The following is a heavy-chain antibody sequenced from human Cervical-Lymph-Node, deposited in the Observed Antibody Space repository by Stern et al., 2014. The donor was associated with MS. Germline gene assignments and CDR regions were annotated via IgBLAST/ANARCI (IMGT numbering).Heavy chain of an antibody. CDR3: VKDGSSSLTDGAFGI. Sequence: VQLLQPGGGLVQPGRSLRLSCAVSGLTFDDYAMHWVRQVPGKGLEWVSGISWNSDNIGYAESVKGRFTISRDNVKNSLYLQMNTLRAEDTAFYYCVKDGSSSLTDGAFGIWGQGTMVTVSS. D-gene: IGHD6-13*01. CDR1: GLTFDDYA. V-gene: IGHV3-9*01. J-gene: IGHJ3*02. CDR2: ISWNSDNI.